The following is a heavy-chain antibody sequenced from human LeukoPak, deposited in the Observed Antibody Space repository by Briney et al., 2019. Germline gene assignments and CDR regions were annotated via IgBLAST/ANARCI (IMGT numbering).Heavy chain of an antibody. CDR3: ARRSAAAASKYYYYYYMDV. V-gene: IGHV4-34*01. CDR2: INHSGST. J-gene: IGHJ6*03. D-gene: IGHD6-13*01. CDR1: GGSFSGYY. Sequence: LSETLSLTCAVYGGSFSGYYWSWIRQPPGKGLEWIGEINHSGSTNYNPSLKSRVTISVDTSKNQFSLKLSSVTAADTAVYYCARRSAAAASKYYYYYYMDVWGKGTTVTVSS.